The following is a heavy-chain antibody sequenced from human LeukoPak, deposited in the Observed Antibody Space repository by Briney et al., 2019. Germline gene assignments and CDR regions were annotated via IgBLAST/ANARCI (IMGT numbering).Heavy chain of an antibody. Sequence: SETLSLTCAVYGGSFSGYYWSWIRQPPGKGLEWIGEINHSGSTNYNPSLKSRVTISVDTSKNQFSLKLSSVTAADTAVYYCARWASIAARPGWFDPWGQGILVTVSS. CDR3: ARWASIAARPGWFDP. J-gene: IGHJ5*02. CDR1: GGSFSGYY. V-gene: IGHV4-34*01. D-gene: IGHD6-6*01. CDR2: INHSGST.